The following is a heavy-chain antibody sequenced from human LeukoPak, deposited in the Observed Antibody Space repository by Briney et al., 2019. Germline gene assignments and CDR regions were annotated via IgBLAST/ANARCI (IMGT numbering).Heavy chain of an antibody. CDR1: GYTFTSYY. V-gene: IGHV1-2*02. CDR2: SDPKSGAT. Sequence: ASVKVFCKASGYTFTSYYMHWVRQDPGQRFEWMGWSDPKSGATKYEHFQGRVTMTRDTSISTAYMALSRLTSDDTSVYYCARGNFYDNKGYSPELRYWGQGTLVTVSS. J-gene: IGHJ4*02. D-gene: IGHD3-10*01. CDR3: ARGNFYDNKGYSPELRY.